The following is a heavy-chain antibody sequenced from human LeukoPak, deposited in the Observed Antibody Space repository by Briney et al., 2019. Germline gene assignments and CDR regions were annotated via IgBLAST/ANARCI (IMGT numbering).Heavy chain of an antibody. D-gene: IGHD5-12*01. Sequence: SVKVSCKASGGTFSSYAISWVRQAPGQGLEWMGGIIPIFGTANYAQKFQGRVTITADESTSTAYMELSSLRSEDTAVYYCQSSVATPHAFDIWGQGTMVTVSS. CDR3: QSSVATPHAFDI. CDR2: IIPIFGTA. V-gene: IGHV1-69*13. J-gene: IGHJ3*02. CDR1: GGTFSSYA.